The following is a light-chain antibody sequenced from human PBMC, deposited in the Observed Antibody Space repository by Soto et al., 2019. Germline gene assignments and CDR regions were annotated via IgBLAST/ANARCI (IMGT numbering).Light chain of an antibody. J-gene: IGLJ3*02. CDR1: SGHSSYA. V-gene: IGLV4-69*01. CDR2: LNSDGSH. Sequence: QLVLTQSPSASASQGASVKLTCTLSSGHSSYAIAWHQQMPEKGPRYLMKLNSDGSHNKGDGIPDRFSGSCSGAERYLTISSLQSEDEADYYCQTWGTGYWVFGGGTKVTVL. CDR3: QTWGTGYWV.